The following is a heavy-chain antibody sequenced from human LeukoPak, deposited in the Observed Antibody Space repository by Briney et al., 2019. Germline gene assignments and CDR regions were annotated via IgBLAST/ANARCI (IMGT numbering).Heavy chain of an antibody. Sequence: PGGSLRLPCAGSGFTFSSYYMNWVRQAPGKGLEWVSSISSSSSYIYYADTVKGRFTISRDNAKNSLYLQMNSLRAEDTAVYYCARGGAAAGIDAFDIWGHGTMVTVSS. J-gene: IGHJ3*02. D-gene: IGHD6-13*01. CDR3: ARGGAAAGIDAFDI. CDR1: GFTFSSYY. CDR2: ISSSSSYI. V-gene: IGHV3-21*01.